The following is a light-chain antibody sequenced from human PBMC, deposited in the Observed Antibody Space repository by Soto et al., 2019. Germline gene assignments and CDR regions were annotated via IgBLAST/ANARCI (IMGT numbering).Light chain of an antibody. V-gene: IGLV2-23*02. CDR3: CSYARSVV. CDR2: EVS. CDR1: SSDVGTYNL. Sequence: QSVLTQPASVSGSPGQSITISCTGTSSDVGTYNLVSWYQQHPDKAPKLMIYEVSKRPSGVSNRFSGSKSDNTASLTISGLQAEDEADYFCCSYARSVVFGGGTKVTVL. J-gene: IGLJ2*01.